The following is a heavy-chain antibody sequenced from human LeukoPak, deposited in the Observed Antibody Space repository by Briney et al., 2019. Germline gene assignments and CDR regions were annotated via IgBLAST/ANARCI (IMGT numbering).Heavy chain of an antibody. Sequence: GGSLRLAWAASGFTLSSYSMNWVRQAPGKWLGWVASISSSSSYIYYAGSVKGRFCISRDNAKNSLYLQMNSLRAEDTAVYYCAREGYYGSGSYSVWGQGTLVTVSS. J-gene: IGHJ4*02. V-gene: IGHV3-21*01. CDR3: AREGYYGSGSYSV. CDR2: ISSSSSYI. D-gene: IGHD3-10*01. CDR1: GFTLSSYS.